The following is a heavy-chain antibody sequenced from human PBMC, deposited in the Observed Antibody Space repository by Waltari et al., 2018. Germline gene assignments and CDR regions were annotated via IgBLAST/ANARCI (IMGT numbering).Heavy chain of an antibody. CDR1: GFSFSNAW. J-gene: IGHJ5*02. Sequence: EVQLVESGGGLVRPGGSLRLTCVTSGFSFSNAWMCWVRQAPGKGLEWVARIKRKSEGATTDYDAPVKGRCTISRDDSKNMLSLQMYSLTVEDTVVYYCTSDAEAWGQGTQVTVTS. CDR3: TSDAEA. CDR2: IKRKSEGATT. V-gene: IGHV3-15*05.